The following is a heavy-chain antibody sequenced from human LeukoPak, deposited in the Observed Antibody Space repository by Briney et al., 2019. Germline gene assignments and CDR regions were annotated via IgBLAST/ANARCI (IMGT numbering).Heavy chain of an antibody. J-gene: IGHJ5*02. CDR3: ARVSIQLERPARFDP. CDR1: GGSISSGAYY. V-gene: IGHV4-31*03. D-gene: IGHD1-1*01. Sequence: SQTLSLTCTVSGGSISSGAYYWSWIRQHPGKGLEWIGYIYYSGSTYYNPSLKSRVTISVDTSNNQLSLRLSSVTAADTAVYYCARVSIQLERPARFDPWGQGTLVTVSS. CDR2: IYYSGST.